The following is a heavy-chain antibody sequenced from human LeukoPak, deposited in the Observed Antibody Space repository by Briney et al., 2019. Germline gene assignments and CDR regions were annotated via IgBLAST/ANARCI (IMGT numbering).Heavy chain of an antibody. CDR1: GGSINHYY. CDR2: SYYIEST. D-gene: IGHD6-13*01. Sequence: PSETLSLTCTVSGGSINHYYWSWIRQPPGKGLEWIGYSYYIESTNYNPSLKSRVTISLDTSKNQFSLKLNSMTAADTAVYYCAGHVSAAAGGRWGQGTLVTVSS. CDR3: AGHVSAAAGGR. J-gene: IGHJ4*02. V-gene: IGHV4-59*12.